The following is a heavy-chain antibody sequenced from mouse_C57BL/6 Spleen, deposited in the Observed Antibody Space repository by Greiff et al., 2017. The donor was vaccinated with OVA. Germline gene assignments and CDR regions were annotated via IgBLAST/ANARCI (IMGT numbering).Heavy chain of an antibody. CDR3: ARSYDYGFDY. CDR2: IDPSDSET. J-gene: IGHJ2*01. CDR1: GYTFTSYW. D-gene: IGHD2-4*01. V-gene: IGHV1-52*01. Sequence: QVQLKQPGAELVRPGSSVKLSCKASGYTFTSYWMHWVKQRPIQGLEWIGNIDPSDSETHYNQKFKDKATLTVDKSSSTAYMQLSSLTSEDSAVYYCARSYDYGFDYWGQGTTLTVSS.